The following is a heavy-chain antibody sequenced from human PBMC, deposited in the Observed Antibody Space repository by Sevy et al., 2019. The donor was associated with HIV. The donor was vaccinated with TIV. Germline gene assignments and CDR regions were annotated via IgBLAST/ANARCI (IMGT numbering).Heavy chain of an antibody. Sequence: ASVKVSCKASGYTFTSYGISWVRQAPGQGLEWMGWISAYNGNTNYAQKLQGRVTMTTDTSTSTAYMELRSLRSDDTAVYYCAREETCCGGDCYSPDDAFDIWGQGTMVTVSS. CDR3: AREETCCGGDCYSPDDAFDI. CDR1: GYTFTSYG. J-gene: IGHJ3*02. V-gene: IGHV1-18*04. CDR2: ISAYNGNT. D-gene: IGHD2-21*02.